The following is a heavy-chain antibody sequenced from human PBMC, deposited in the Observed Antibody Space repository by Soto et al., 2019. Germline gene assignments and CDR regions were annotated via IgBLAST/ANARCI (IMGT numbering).Heavy chain of an antibody. CDR2: ISAYNGNT. CDR1: GYTFTSYG. CDR3: ASSYGDYEGNYYYGMDV. D-gene: IGHD4-17*01. Sequence: QVQLVQSGAEVKKPGASAKVSCKASGYTFTSYGISWVRQAPGQGLEWMGWISAYNGNTNYAQKLQGRVTMTTDTSTSTAYMELRSLRSDDTAVYYCASSYGDYEGNYYYGMDVWGQGTTVTVSS. V-gene: IGHV1-18*01. J-gene: IGHJ6*02.